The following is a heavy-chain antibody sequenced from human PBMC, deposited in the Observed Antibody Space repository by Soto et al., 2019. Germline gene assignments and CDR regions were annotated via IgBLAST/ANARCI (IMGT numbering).Heavy chain of an antibody. Sequence: PSQTLSLTCAISVDSVSSNSAAWNWIRQSPSRGLEWLGRTYYRSKWYNDYAVSVKSRITINPDTSKNQFSLQLNSVTPEDTAVYYCARDGQEQLVLVFDIWGQGTMVTVSS. D-gene: IGHD6-13*01. V-gene: IGHV6-1*01. J-gene: IGHJ3*02. CDR3: ARDGQEQLVLVFDI. CDR2: TYYRSKWYN. CDR1: VDSVSSNSAA.